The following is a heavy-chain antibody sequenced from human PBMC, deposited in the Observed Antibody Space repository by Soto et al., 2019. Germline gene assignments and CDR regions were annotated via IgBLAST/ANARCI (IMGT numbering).Heavy chain of an antibody. CDR1: GYSFTSYW. CDR3: ATRETYSSSWYDFDY. V-gene: IGHV5-51*01. Sequence: GESLKISCKGSGYSFTSYWIGWVRQMPGKGLEWMGIIYPGDSDTRYSPSFQGQVTISADKSISTAYPQWSSLKASDTAMYYCATRETYSSSWYDFDYWGQGTLVTVSS. D-gene: IGHD6-13*01. J-gene: IGHJ4*02. CDR2: IYPGDSDT.